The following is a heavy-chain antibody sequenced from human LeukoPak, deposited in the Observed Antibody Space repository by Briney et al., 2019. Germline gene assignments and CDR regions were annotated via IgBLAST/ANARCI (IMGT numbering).Heavy chain of an antibody. CDR3: ARDRVLGSFSDAFDI. V-gene: IGHV1-69*06. Sequence: GASVKVSCKASGYTFTGYYMHWVRQAPGQGLEWMGGIIPIFGTVNHAQKFQGRVTITADKSTSTAYMELSSLRSEDTAMYYCARDRVLGSFSDAFDIWGQGTMVTVSS. D-gene: IGHD1-26*01. CDR2: IIPIFGTV. J-gene: IGHJ3*02. CDR1: GYTFTGYY.